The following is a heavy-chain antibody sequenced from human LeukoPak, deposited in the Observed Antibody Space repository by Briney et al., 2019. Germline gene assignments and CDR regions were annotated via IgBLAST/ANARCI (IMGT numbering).Heavy chain of an antibody. V-gene: IGHV4-4*07. CDR2: IYATGST. Sequence: SETLSLTCSVSGGSISNYYWNWLRQPAGKGLEWIGRIYATGSTNYNPSLKSRVTISMDKSKNHFSLNLKSVTAADTAFYYCARDFYGDDGHHPFDYWGQGIQVTVSS. CDR3: ARDFYGDDGHHPFDY. J-gene: IGHJ4*02. D-gene: IGHD2/OR15-2a*01. CDR1: GGSISNYY.